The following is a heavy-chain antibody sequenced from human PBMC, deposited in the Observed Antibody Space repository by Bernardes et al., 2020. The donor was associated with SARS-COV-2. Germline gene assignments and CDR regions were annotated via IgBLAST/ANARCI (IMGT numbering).Heavy chain of an antibody. CDR1: GYNLTSYV. CDR2: ISAYNGNT. D-gene: IGHD3-22*01. Sequence: ASVKVSCKASGYNLTSYVISWVRQAPGQGLEWMGWISAYNGNTNYAQKLQGRVTMTTDTSASTAYMELSSLRSEDTAVYYCARDSDDSSGPAFDIWGQGTMVTVSS. V-gene: IGHV1-18*01. CDR3: ARDSDDSSGPAFDI. J-gene: IGHJ3*02.